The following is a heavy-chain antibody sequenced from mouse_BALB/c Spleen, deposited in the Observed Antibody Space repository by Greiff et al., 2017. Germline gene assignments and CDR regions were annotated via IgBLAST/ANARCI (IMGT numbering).Heavy chain of an antibody. CDR3: ARDMDYGYESWFAY. V-gene: IGHV7-3*02. J-gene: IGHJ3*01. D-gene: IGHD2-14*01. Sequence: EVQLVESGGGLVQPGGSLRLSCATSGFTFTDYYMSWVRQPPGKALEWLGFIRNKANGYTTEYSASVKGRFTISRDNSQSILYLQMNTLRAEDSATYYCARDMDYGYESWFAYWGQGTLVTVSA. CDR1: GFTFTDYY. CDR2: IRNKANGYTT.